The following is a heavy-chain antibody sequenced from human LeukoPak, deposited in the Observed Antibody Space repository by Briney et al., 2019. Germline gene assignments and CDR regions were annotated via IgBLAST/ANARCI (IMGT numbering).Heavy chain of an antibody. CDR3: ARELGYCSSTSCYSGAFDI. Sequence: GGSLRLSCAASGFTFSSYAMHWVRQAPGKGLEWVAVISYDGSNKYYADSVKGRFTISRDNSKNTLYLQMNSLRAEDTAVYYCARELGYCSSTSCYSGAFDIWGQGTMVTVSS. CDR2: ISYDGSNK. J-gene: IGHJ3*02. CDR1: GFTFSSYA. V-gene: IGHV3-30-3*01. D-gene: IGHD2-2*02.